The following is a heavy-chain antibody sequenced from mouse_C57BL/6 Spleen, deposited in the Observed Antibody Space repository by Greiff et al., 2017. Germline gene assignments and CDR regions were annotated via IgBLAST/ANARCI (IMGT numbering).Heavy chain of an antibody. V-gene: IGHV1-4*01. CDR1: GYTFTSYT. D-gene: IGHD2-4*01. CDR2: INPSSGYT. J-gene: IGHJ4*01. CDR3: ASHYDYPYYAMDY. Sequence: VQLQESGAELARPGASVKMSCKASGYTFTSYTMHWVKQRPGQGLEWIGYINPSSGYTKYNQKFKDKATLTADKSSSTAYMQLSSLTSEDSAVYYCASHYDYPYYAMDYWGQGTSVTVSS.